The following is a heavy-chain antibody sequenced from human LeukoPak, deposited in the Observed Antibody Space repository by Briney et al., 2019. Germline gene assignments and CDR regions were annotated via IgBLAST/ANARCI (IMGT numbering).Heavy chain of an antibody. Sequence: PGGSLRLSCAASGFTFSSYSVNWVRQAPGKGLGWVSSISSSSSYIYYADSVKGRFTISRDNAKNSLYLQMNSLRAEDTAVYYCARATRRDYGDVGYWGQGTLVTVSS. D-gene: IGHD4-17*01. J-gene: IGHJ4*02. CDR2: ISSSSSYI. V-gene: IGHV3-21*01. CDR3: ARATRRDYGDVGY. CDR1: GFTFSSYS.